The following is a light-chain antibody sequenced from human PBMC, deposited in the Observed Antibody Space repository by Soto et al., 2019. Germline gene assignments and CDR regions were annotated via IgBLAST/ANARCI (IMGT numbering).Light chain of an antibody. CDR1: QSLLHRNGYNY. V-gene: IGKV2-28*01. CDR2: LGS. J-gene: IGKJ4*01. Sequence: DIVMTQSPLSLSVTPGEPASISCKSSQSLLHRNGYNYLDWYLQKPGQPPQRLIYLGSDRASGVPDRFSGSGSGTEFTLKISRVEAEDVGVYYCMQNLQTPLTFGGGTKVEIK. CDR3: MQNLQTPLT.